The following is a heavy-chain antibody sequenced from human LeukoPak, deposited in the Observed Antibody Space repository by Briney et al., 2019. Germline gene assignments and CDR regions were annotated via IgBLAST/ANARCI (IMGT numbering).Heavy chain of an antibody. CDR3: ALRTLNYGSGLY. CDR2: IYYSGST. D-gene: IGHD3-10*01. Sequence: SETLSLTCTVSGGSISTGGYYWSWIRQPPGKGLEWIGYIYYSGSTNYNPSLKSRVTTSVDTSKNQFSLKLSSATAADTAVYYCALRTLNYGSGLYWGQGTLVTVSS. CDR1: GGSISTGGYY. J-gene: IGHJ4*02. V-gene: IGHV4-61*08.